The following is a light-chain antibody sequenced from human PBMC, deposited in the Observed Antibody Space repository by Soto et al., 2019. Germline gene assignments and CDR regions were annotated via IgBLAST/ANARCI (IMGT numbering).Light chain of an antibody. Sequence: QSVLTQPPSVSGSPGQSVTISCTGTSRDVGSFNRVSWYQQPPGAAPKLLIYGVTNRPSGVPDRFSGSKSGNTASLTISGLQAEDEADYYCSSFTSSNTYVFGSGTKGTVL. J-gene: IGLJ1*01. V-gene: IGLV2-18*02. CDR1: SRDVGSFNR. CDR3: SSFTSSNTYV. CDR2: GVT.